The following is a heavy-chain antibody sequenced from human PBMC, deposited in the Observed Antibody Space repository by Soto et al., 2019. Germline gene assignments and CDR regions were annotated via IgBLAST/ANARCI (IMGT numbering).Heavy chain of an antibody. CDR1: GYRFSDYG. V-gene: IGHV1-18*01. CDR3: ARGFIPENY. J-gene: IGHJ4*02. D-gene: IGHD3-16*01. Sequence: QVHLVQSEGEVKKPGASVKVSCKTSGYRFSDYGISWVREAPGQGLEWMGWINTDSGNAKYEQRFQGRVTLTTGPSPRTVFLELTSLKFDDAAVYYCARGFIPENYWGQGTRVTVSS. CDR2: INTDSGNA.